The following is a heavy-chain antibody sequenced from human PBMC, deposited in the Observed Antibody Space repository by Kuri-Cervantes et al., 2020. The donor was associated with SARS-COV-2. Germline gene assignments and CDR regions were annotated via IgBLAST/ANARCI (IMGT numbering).Heavy chain of an antibody. CDR1: GFTFSSYS. CDR3: ARLVVAATHYYMDV. Sequence: GGSLRLSCAASGFTFSSYSMNWVRQAPGEGLEWVSSISSSSYIYYADSVKGRFTISRDNAKNSLYLQMNSLRAEDTAVYYCARLVVAATHYYMDVWGKGTTVTVSS. CDR2: ISSSSYI. V-gene: IGHV3-21*01. J-gene: IGHJ6*03. D-gene: IGHD2-15*01.